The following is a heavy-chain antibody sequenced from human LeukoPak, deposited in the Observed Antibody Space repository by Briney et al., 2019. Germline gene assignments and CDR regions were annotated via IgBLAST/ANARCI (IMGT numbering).Heavy chain of an antibody. D-gene: IGHD6-13*01. CDR2: IYYSGST. CDR3: ARVIAAAESNWFDP. Sequence: GSLRLSCVASGFTFSSSWMSWIRQPPGKGLEWIGYIYYSGSTNYNPSLKSRVTISVDTSKNQFSLKLSSVTAADTAVYYCARVIAAAESNWFDPWGQGTLVTVSS. V-gene: IGHV4-59*01. CDR1: GFTFSSSW. J-gene: IGHJ5*02.